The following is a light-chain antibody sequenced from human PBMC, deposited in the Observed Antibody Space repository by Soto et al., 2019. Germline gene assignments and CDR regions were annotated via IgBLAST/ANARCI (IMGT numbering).Light chain of an antibody. CDR1: SSDVGGHNY. Sequence: LTQPRSVSGSPGQSVTISCTGTSSDVGGHNYVSWYQQYPGKAPRLLLSSVSKRPSGVPDRFSGSKSGNTASLTISGLQAEDEADYYCCSYAGSYTYVFGTGTKVTVL. CDR3: CSYAGSYTYV. CDR2: SVS. V-gene: IGLV2-11*01. J-gene: IGLJ1*01.